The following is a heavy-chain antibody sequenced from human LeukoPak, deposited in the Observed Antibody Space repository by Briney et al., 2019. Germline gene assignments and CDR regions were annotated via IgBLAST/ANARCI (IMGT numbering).Heavy chain of an antibody. CDR2: ISWDGGST. CDR3: AKADRDSGYDFYYYYYYMDV. V-gene: IGHV3-43D*03. J-gene: IGHJ6*03. D-gene: IGHD5-12*01. CDR1: GFTFDDYA. Sequence: GGSLRLSCAASGFTFDDYAMHWVRQAPGKGLEWVSLISWDGGSTYYADSVKGRFTISRDNSKNSLYLQMNSLRAEDTALYYCAKADRDSGYDFYYYYYYMDVWGKGTTVTVSS.